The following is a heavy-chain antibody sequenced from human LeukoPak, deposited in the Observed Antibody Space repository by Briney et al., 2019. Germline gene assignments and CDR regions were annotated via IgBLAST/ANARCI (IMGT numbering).Heavy chain of an antibody. CDR2: VYSCGRT. CDR1: GFTVDDTD. Sequence: PGGSLRLSCAASGFTVDDTDMSWVRQAPGKDREWVSVVYSCGRTFYAASVNGRFTISRDRSKNTVYLQMNSLGVDDTAVYYCARQASAGLDYWGQGTLVTVSS. J-gene: IGHJ4*02. CDR3: ARQASAGLDY. D-gene: IGHD6-13*01. V-gene: IGHV3-66*02.